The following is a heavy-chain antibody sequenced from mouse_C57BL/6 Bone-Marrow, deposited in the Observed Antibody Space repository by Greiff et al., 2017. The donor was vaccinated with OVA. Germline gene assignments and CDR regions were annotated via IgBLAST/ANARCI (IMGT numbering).Heavy chain of an antibody. CDR1: GYAFSSSW. J-gene: IGHJ2*01. Sequence: VQLQQSGPELVKPGASVKISCKASGYAFSSSWMNWVKQRPGQGLEWIGRIYPGDGDTNYNGKFKGKATLTADKSSSTAYMQLSSLTSEDSAVYFCARIYYYGSSFVDWGQGTTLTVSS. CDR2: IYPGDGDT. CDR3: ARIYYYGSSFVD. V-gene: IGHV1-82*01. D-gene: IGHD1-1*01.